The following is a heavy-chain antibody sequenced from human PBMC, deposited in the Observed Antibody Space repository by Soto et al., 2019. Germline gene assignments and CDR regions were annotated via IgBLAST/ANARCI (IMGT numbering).Heavy chain of an antibody. V-gene: IGHV1-18*01. D-gene: IGHD1-1*01. CDR3: ARGRYGDH. Sequence: QVHLVQSGAEVKKPGASVKVSCKGSGYAFTTYGITWVRQAPGQGLEWMGWISAHNGNTNYAQKLQGRVTVTRDTSTSTAYMELRSLRYDDTAVYYCARGRYGDHWGQGALVTVSS. CDR2: ISAHNGNT. CDR1: GYAFTTYG. J-gene: IGHJ4*02.